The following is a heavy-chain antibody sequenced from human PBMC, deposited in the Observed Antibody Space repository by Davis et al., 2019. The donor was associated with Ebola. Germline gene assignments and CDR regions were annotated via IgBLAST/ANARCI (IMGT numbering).Heavy chain of an antibody. CDR3: ARVRWPIKTLDY. V-gene: IGHV4-34*01. CDR1: GGSFSGYY. Sequence: SETLSLTCAVYGGSFSGYYWSWIRQPPGKGLEWIGEINHNGSTNYNPSLKSRVTISVDTSKNQFSLKLSSVTAADTAVYYCARVRWPIKTLDYWGQGTLVTVSS. D-gene: IGHD2-15*01. CDR2: INHNGST. J-gene: IGHJ4*02.